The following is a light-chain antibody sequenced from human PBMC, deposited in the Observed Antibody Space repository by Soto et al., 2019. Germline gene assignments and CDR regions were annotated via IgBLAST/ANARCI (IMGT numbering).Light chain of an antibody. CDR3: QQYYNWPLT. CDR1: QSLSGN. J-gene: IGKJ1*01. Sequence: ETVMTQSPATLSLSPGERATLSCRASQSLSGNLAWYQQKPAQAPRRLIFGASTSATGIPDRFSGSGSGEVFPITISSLQSEDFAVYFCQQYYNWPLTFGQGTKVEI. CDR2: GAS. V-gene: IGKV3-15*01.